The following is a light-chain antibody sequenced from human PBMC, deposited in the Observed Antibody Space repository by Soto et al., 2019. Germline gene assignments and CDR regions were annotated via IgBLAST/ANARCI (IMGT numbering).Light chain of an antibody. CDR1: NIDVGGYNY. V-gene: IGLV2-14*01. CDR2: EVS. CDR3: CSYTSISTLYV. J-gene: IGLJ1*01. Sequence: QSALTQPASVSGSPGQSITISCTGTNIDVGGYNYVSWYQQHPGKAPELMIYEVSHRPSAVSNRFSGSKSDNTASLTISGSQAEDEADYYCCSYTSISTLYVFGTGTKV.